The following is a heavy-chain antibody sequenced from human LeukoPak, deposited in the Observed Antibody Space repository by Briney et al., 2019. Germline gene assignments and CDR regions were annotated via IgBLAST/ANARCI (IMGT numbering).Heavy chain of an antibody. CDR1: GFTFSSYW. J-gene: IGHJ6*02. D-gene: IGHD1-26*01. CDR3: ARDPRAGNYYYYGMDV. CDR2: INGDGSST. V-gene: IGHV3-74*01. Sequence: GGSLRLSCAASGFTFSSYWMYWVRQPPGKGLVWVSQINGDGSSTSYADSVKGRFTISRDNAKNSLYLQMNSLRAEDTAVYYCARDPRAGNYYYYGMDVWGQGTTVTVSS.